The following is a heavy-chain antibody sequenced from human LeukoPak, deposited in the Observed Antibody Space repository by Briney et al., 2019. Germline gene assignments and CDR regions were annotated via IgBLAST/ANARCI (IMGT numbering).Heavy chain of an antibody. CDR1: GYTFTGYY. V-gene: IGHV1-2*02. J-gene: IGHJ3*02. CDR2: INPNSGGT. D-gene: IGHD3-22*01. Sequence: ASVKVSCKASGYTFTGYYMHWVRQAPGQGLEWMGWINPNSGGTNYAQKFQGRVTMPRDTSISPAYMELSRLRSDDTAVYYCARPLYDSSGYSAFDIWGQGTMVTVSS. CDR3: ARPLYDSSGYSAFDI.